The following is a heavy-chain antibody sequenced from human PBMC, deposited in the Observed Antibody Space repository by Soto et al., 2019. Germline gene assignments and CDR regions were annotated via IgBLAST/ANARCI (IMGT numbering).Heavy chain of an antibody. J-gene: IGHJ6*03. D-gene: IGHD3-10*01. CDR3: ARDQGGTMVRGVTHYYYYYMDV. Sequence: SETLSLTCAVYGGSFSGYYWSWIRQPPGKGLEWIGEINHSGSTNYNPSLKSRVTISVDTSKNQFSLKLSSVTAADTAVYYCARDQGGTMVRGVTHYYYYYMDVWGKGTTVTVSS. CDR1: GGSFSGYY. CDR2: INHSGST. V-gene: IGHV4-34*01.